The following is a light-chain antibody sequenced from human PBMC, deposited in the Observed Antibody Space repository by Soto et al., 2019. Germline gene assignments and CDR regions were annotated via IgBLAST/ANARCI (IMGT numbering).Light chain of an antibody. Sequence: QSALTQPASVSGSPGQSITITCTGTSSDVGGYNFVSWYQHHPGKAPKLIIHDVSSRPSGVSNRFSASKSGNTASLTISGLQAEDEADYYCSSYATSRTHVAFGGGTQLTVL. CDR1: SSDVGGYNF. CDR2: DVS. J-gene: IGLJ2*01. V-gene: IGLV2-14*01. CDR3: SSYATSRTHVA.